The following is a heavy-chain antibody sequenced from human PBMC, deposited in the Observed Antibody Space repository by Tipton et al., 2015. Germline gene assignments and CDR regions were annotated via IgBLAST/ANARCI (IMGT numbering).Heavy chain of an antibody. CDR3: ARALRTSNWHYSYYGMDV. V-gene: IGHV4-34*01. CDR2: IKYNRNT. Sequence: TLSLTCSVYGESFSGYYWTWIRQSPGKGLEWLGGIKYNRNTNYNPSLENRLALSVDTSNNQFALKLTTVTAADTALYYCARALRTSNWHYSYYGMDVWGQGTTVIVSS. CDR1: GESFSGYY. J-gene: IGHJ6*02. D-gene: IGHD2-2*01.